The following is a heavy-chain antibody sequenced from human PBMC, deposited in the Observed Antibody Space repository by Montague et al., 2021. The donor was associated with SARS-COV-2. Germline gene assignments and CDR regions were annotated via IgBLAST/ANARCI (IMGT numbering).Heavy chain of an antibody. CDR2: INHSGST. CDR3: ARGPGVVIILAIYHYYGMDV. D-gene: IGHD3-3*01. V-gene: IGHV4-34*01. CDR1: GGSFSGYY. J-gene: IGHJ6*02. Sequence: SETLSLTCAVYGGSFSGYYWSWIRQPPGKGLEWIGEINHSGSTNYNPSLKSRVTISVDTSKNQFSLKLSSVTAADTAVYYCARGPGVVIILAIYHYYGMDVWGQGTTVTVSS.